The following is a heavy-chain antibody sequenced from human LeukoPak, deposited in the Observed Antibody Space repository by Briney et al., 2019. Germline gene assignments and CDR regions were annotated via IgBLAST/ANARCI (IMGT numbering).Heavy chain of an antibody. J-gene: IGHJ3*02. V-gene: IGHV3-33*01. CDR1: GFTFSSYG. D-gene: IGHD6-13*01. CDR3: ARGGWYTSSWYENAFDI. CDR2: IWYDGSNK. Sequence: GRSLRLSCAASGFTFSSYGMRWVRQAPGKGLEWVALIWYDGSNKYYGDSVKGRFTISRDNSKNTLYLQMNSLRAEDTAVYYCARGGWYTSSWYENAFDIWGQRTMVTVSS.